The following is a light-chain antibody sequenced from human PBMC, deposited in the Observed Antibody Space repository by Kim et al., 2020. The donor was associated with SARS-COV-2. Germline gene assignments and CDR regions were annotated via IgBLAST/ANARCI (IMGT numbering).Light chain of an antibody. V-gene: IGLV3-1*01. CDR3: QAWDNSTAV. Sequence: SVSPGQTVSITCSGHKLGDKFASLYQQKPSQCPLLILFQDKQRPSGSPERFSGSNSGNAATLTISGTQAMDEADYYCQAWDNSTAVFRGGTQLTVL. CDR2: QDK. J-gene: IGLJ3*02. CDR1: KLGDKF.